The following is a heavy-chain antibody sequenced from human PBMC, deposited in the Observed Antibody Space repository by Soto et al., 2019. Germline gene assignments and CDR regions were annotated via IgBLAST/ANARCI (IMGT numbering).Heavy chain of an antibody. J-gene: IGHJ1*01. V-gene: IGHV3-21*01. CDR3: ARDIRESWRAEYFQY. CDR1: GFGFSRYS. Sequence: EVQLVESGGGQFKPGGSLRLSCAASGFGFSRYSMNWVRQAPGKGLEWVSCISSSSAYIQYADSVQGRFTIFRDNAKNSLYMQMDSLRADDTAVYYFARDIRESWRAEYFQYWGKGALVTFSS. CDR2: ISSSSAYI. D-gene: IGHD3-3*02.